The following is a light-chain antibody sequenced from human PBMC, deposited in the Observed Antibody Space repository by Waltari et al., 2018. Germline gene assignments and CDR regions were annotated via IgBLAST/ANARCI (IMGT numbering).Light chain of an antibody. V-gene: IGLV6-57*01. CDR2: KDN. J-gene: IGLJ2*01. Sequence: NFMLTQPHSVSESPGKTVTISCTRSSGNIASNYVQWYQPRPGSSPTTVVYKDNERPSGFPDRFSGSIDSSSNSASLTISRLKSDDEADYYCQSYDDNHHVVFGGGTKLIVL. CDR1: SGNIASNY. CDR3: QSYDDNHHVV.